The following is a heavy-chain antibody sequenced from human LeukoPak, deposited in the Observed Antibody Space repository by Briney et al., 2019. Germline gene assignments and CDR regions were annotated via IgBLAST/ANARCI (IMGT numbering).Heavy chain of an antibody. CDR1: GGSISSSSYY. D-gene: IGHD6-6*01. V-gene: IGHV4-39*07. CDR3: ARGAYSSSSPFDFDY. J-gene: IGHJ4*02. Sequence: SETLSLTCTVSGGSISSSSYYWGWIRQPPGKGLEWIGSIYYSGSTYYNPSLKSRVTISVDTSKNQFSLKLSSVTAADTAVYYCARGAYSSSSPFDFDYWGQGTLVTVSS. CDR2: IYYSGST.